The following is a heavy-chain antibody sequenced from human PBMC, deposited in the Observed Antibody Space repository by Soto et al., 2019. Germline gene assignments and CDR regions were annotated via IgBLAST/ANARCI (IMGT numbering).Heavy chain of an antibody. CDR1: GDSVSNDNYY. V-gene: IGHV4-61*01. Sequence: SETLSLTCAVSGDSVSNDNYYWSWIRQPPGKGLEWIGYIYYSGTTNYNSYLKSRLSLSVDMSKNQFSLKLASATAADTAVYFCARSQRGRTAFTFDYWGQGALVTVSS. CDR2: IYYSGTT. D-gene: IGHD3-16*01. CDR3: ARSQRGRTAFTFDY. J-gene: IGHJ4*02.